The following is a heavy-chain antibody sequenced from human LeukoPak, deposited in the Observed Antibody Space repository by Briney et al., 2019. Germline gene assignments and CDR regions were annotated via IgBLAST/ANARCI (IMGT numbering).Heavy chain of an antibody. J-gene: IGHJ4*02. D-gene: IGHD3-10*01. V-gene: IGHV1-69*04. CDR1: GGTFSSYV. CDR3: ASERGATQYFDY. Sequence: ASVKVSSKASGGTFSSYVITWVRRAPGQVLEWKGRIIPMLDIQNYAQKFQGRVTITADKSTSTAYMELSSLRSEDTAVYYCASERGATQYFDYWGQGTLVTVSS. CDR2: IIPMLDIQ.